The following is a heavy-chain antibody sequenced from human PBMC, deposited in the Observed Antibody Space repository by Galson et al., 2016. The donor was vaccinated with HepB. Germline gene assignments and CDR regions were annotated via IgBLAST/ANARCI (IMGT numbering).Heavy chain of an antibody. Sequence: SLRLSCAASGLIFRSYSMNWVRQAPGKGLEWVSVISSYTGTTDYADSVKGRFTISRDNSKNTLFLQMNSLRAEDTAIYYCAKDGAIYGSCTSTSCSSYSDYWGQGTLVTVSS. D-gene: IGHD2-2*01. CDR2: ISSYTGTT. CDR1: GLIFRSYS. J-gene: IGHJ4*02. V-gene: IGHV3-23*01. CDR3: AKDGAIYGSCTSTSCSSYSDY.